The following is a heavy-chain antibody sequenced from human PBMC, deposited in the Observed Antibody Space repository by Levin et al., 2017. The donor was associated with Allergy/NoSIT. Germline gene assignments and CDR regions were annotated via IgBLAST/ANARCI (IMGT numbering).Heavy chain of an antibody. Sequence: GESLKISCAASGFTVSSNYMSWVHQAPGKGLEWVSVIYSGGSTYYADSVKGRFTISRDNSKNTLYLQMNSLRAEDTAVYYCAREGYYYYGMDVWGQGTTVTVSS. V-gene: IGHV3-66*01. CDR2: IYSGGST. CDR1: GFTVSSNY. J-gene: IGHJ6*02. CDR3: AREGYYYYGMDV.